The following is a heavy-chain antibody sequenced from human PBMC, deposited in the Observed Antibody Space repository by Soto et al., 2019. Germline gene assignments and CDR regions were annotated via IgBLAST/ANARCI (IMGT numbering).Heavy chain of an antibody. CDR3: ARLQDRPSPYFDY. CDR1: GGSFSGYY. Sequence: SETLSLTCAVYGGSFSGYYWSWIRQPPGKGLEWIGEINHSGSTNYNPSLKSRVTISVDTSKNQFSLKLSSVTAADTAVYYCARLQDRPSPYFDYWGQGTLVTVSS. V-gene: IGHV4-34*01. CDR2: INHSGST. D-gene: IGHD2-2*01. J-gene: IGHJ4*02.